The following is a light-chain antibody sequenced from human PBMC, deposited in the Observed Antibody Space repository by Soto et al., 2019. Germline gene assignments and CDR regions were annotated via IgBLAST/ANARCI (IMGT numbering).Light chain of an antibody. CDR2: DAS. Sequence: LTQSPATLSLSPGERATLSCRASQSVSSYLAWYQQKPGQAPRLLISDASNRATGIPARFSGSGSGTDFTLTISSLEPEDFAVDYCQQHSNWPLTFGGGTKVVIK. CDR3: QQHSNWPLT. J-gene: IGKJ4*01. CDR1: QSVSSY. V-gene: IGKV3-11*01.